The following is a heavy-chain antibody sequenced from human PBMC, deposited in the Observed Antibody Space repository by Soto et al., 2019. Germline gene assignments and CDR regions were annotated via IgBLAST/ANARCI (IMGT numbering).Heavy chain of an antibody. CDR1: GFTFSSYA. V-gene: IGHV3-23*01. D-gene: IGHD6-19*01. CDR2: ISGSGGST. Sequence: PGGSLRLSCAASGFTFSSYAMNWVRQAPGKGLEWVSVISGSGGSTYYADAVKGRFTISRDNSKNTLYLQMNSLRAEDTAVYYCAKGVPGIAVAGTGYVQHWGQGTLVTVSS. CDR3: AKGVPGIAVAGTGYVQH. J-gene: IGHJ1*01.